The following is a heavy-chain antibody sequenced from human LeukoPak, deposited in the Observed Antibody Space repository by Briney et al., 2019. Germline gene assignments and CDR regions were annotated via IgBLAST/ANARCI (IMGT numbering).Heavy chain of an antibody. CDR1: GGSISGYY. D-gene: IGHD2-2*01. J-gene: IGHJ4*02. CDR2: IYTSGST. CDR3: ARGACTSVNCYARNHFDY. Sequence: SETLCLTCTVSGGSISGYYWSWIRQPAGQGLEWIGRIYTSGSTNYNPSLRSRLTMSVDTSRNQFSLRLSSVTAADTAVYYCARGACTSVNCYARNHFDYWGQGALVTVSS. V-gene: IGHV4-4*07.